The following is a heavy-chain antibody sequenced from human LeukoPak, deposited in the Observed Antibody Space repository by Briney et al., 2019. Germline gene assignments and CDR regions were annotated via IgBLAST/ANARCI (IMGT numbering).Heavy chain of an antibody. V-gene: IGHV3-74*01. CDR2: INYGGRRQ. D-gene: IGHD3-22*01. Sequence: GSLRLSCAASWFPLSSYWMDWGRQAPGKGLVWVLRINYGGRRQSYADSVKGRFTISRDNSKNTLYLQMNSLRADDTAVYYCARASYDSSGYYSPPLYYYYYYTDVWGKGTTVTVPS. CDR3: ARASYDSSGYYSPPLYYYYYYTDV. CDR1: WFPLSSYW. J-gene: IGHJ6*03.